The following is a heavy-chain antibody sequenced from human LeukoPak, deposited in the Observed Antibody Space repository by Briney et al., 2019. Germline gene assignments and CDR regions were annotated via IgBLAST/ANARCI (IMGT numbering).Heavy chain of an antibody. J-gene: IGHJ4*02. CDR1: GFTFSIYN. D-gene: IGHD4-17*01. CDR3: AREYYDDPTGI. CDR2: ISSGSDYT. V-gene: IGHV3-21*01. Sequence: PGGSLRLSCAASGFTFSIYNMNWVRQAPGKGLEWVSSISSGSDYTYYADSVKGRFTISRDNAKNSLYLQMNSLRAEDTAVYYCAREYYDDPTGIWGQGTLVTVSS.